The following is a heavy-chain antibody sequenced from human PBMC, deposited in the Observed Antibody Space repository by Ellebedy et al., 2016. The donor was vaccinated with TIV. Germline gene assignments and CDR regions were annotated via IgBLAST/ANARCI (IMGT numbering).Heavy chain of an antibody. CDR1: GFTFSSYA. CDR3: AKRDGQN. CDR2: ISGGGETT. J-gene: IGHJ4*01. Sequence: LSLTCAASGFTFSSYAMNWIRQAPGKGLEWVSVISGGGETTSYADSVKGRFTISRDNSKNTVYLQMNSLRAEDTAVYYCAKRDGQNWGHGTLVTVSS. V-gene: IGHV3-23*01. D-gene: IGHD5-24*01.